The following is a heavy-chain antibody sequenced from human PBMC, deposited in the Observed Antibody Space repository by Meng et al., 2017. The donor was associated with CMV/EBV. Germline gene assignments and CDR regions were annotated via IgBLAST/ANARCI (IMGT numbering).Heavy chain of an antibody. V-gene: IGHV1-2*02. Sequence: ASVKVSCKASGYTFTGYYMHWVRQAPGQGLEWMGWINPNSGGTNYAQKFQGRVTMTRDTSISTAYMELSRLRSDDTAVYYCARSHSSSYYYYYYGMDVWGQGTLVTVSS. CDR2: INPNSGGT. CDR1: GYTFTGYY. CDR3: ARSHSSSYYYYYYGMDV. J-gene: IGHJ6*02. D-gene: IGHD6-6*01.